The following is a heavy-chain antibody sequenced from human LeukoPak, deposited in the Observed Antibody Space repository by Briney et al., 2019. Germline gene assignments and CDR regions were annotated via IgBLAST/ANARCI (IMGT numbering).Heavy chain of an antibody. CDR1: GFTFDDYA. J-gene: IGHJ4*02. CDR3: AKDIHPYYYDSSGYYYDY. D-gene: IGHD3-22*01. Sequence: GGSLRLSCAASGFTFDDYAMHWVRQAPGKGLEWVSLISWDGGSTCYADSVKGRFTISRDNSKNSLYLQMNSLRAEDTALYYCAKDIHPYYYDSSGYYYDYWGQGTLVTVSS. CDR2: ISWDGGST. V-gene: IGHV3-43D*03.